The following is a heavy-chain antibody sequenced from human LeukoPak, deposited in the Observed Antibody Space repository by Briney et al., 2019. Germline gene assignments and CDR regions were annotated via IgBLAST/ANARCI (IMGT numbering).Heavy chain of an antibody. CDR2: INGDGRNI. D-gene: IGHD1-14*01. CDR3: ARDRDPEAGRPPALDY. CDR1: GFTFSSYW. V-gene: IGHV3-74*01. J-gene: IGHJ4*02. Sequence: GGSLRLSCVASGFTFSSYWMHWVRQAPRKGLVWVSRINGDGRNINYADSVRGRFTISRDNAKNTLYLQMNSLRAEDTAVYYCARDRDPEAGRPPALDYWGQGTLVTVSS.